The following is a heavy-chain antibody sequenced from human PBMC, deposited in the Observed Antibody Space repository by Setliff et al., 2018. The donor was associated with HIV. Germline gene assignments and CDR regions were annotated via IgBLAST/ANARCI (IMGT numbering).Heavy chain of an antibody. V-gene: IGHV1-3*01. J-gene: IGHJ4*02. CDR1: GYTFTDYA. CDR2: INVVNGNI. Sequence: ASVKVSCKASGYTFTDYAMHWVRQAPGQRLEWVGWINVVNGNIKYSQKFQGRVTIIRDTSASTAYMVLSSLRSEDTAVYYCARAHLTGTTVGLADYWGQGTLVTVSS. D-gene: IGHD1-7*01. CDR3: ARAHLTGTTVGLADY.